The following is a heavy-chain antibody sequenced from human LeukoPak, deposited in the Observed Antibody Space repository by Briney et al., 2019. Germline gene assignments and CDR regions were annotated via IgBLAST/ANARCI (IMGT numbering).Heavy chain of an antibody. D-gene: IGHD4-23*01. CDR1: GGSISTFY. CDR2: IYYSGSTDYNPS. Sequence: SETLSLTCTVSGGSISTFYRSWIRQTPGKGLEWIGYIYYSGSTDYNPSNYNPSLKSRVTISVDTSKNQFSLKLSSVTAADTAIYYCARVRYGGNSVYFDYWGQGTLVTVSS. J-gene: IGHJ4*02. CDR3: ARVRYGGNSVYFDY. V-gene: IGHV4-59*01.